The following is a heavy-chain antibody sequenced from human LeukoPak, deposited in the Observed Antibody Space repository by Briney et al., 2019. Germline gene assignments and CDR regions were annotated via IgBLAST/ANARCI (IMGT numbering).Heavy chain of an antibody. J-gene: IGHJ4*02. D-gene: IGHD3-3*01. CDR3: AVRFLEWLLDY. Sequence: SETLSLTCTVSGGSISSSSYYWGWIRQPPGKGLEWIGTIYYSGSTYYNPSLKSRVTISVDTSKNQFSLKLSSVTAADTAVCYCAVRFLEWLLDYWGQGTLVTVSS. CDR2: IYYSGST. V-gene: IGHV4-39*01. CDR1: GGSISSSSYY.